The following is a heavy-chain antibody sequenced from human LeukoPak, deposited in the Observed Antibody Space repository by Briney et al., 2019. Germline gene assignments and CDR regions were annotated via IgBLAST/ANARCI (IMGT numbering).Heavy chain of an antibody. CDR1: GYTFTSYY. V-gene: IGHV1-46*01. CDR3: ARGWMRGLVFDP. CDR2: INPSGGST. Sequence: GASVKVSCKASGYTFTSYYMHWVRQAPGQGLEWMGIINPSGGSTSYAQKFQGRVTMTRDMSTSTVYMELSSLRSEDMAVYYCARGWMRGLVFDPWGQGTLVTVSS. J-gene: IGHJ5*02. D-gene: IGHD6-6*01.